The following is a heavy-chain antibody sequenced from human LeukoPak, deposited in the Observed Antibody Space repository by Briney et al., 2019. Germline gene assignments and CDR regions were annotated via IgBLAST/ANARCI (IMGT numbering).Heavy chain of an antibody. Sequence: SETLSLTCTISTASRRRFHWGWLRPAAGNRQEWVGSASETEATKSHTSLGSRVTMSMDKSRQEVSLRLTSLTAADTAVYYCATTDAVGVTWRFDDWGQGILVT. CDR1: TASRRRFH. D-gene: IGHD6-19*01. V-gene: IGHV4-4*07. CDR2: ASETEAT. J-gene: IGHJ4*02. CDR3: ATTDAVGVTWRFDD.